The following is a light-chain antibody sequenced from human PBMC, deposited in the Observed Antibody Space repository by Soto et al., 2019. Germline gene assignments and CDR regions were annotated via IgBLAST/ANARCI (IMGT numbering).Light chain of an antibody. CDR2: GAS. CDR3: QQYGSSPPWT. V-gene: IGKV3-20*01. J-gene: IGKJ1*01. CDR1: QSVSSNY. Sequence: EIVLTQSPGTLSLSPWERATLSCRASQSVSSNYLAWYQQKPGQAPGLLIHGASSRATGIPDRFSGSGSGTDFTLTISRLEPEDFAVYYCQQYGSSPPWTFGQGTKVDIK.